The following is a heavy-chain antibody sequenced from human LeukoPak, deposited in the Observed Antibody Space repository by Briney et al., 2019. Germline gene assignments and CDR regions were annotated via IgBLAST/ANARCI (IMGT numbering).Heavy chain of an antibody. J-gene: IGHJ4*02. V-gene: IGHV3-30*04. CDR3: ARVPRWYGYFDY. D-gene: IGHD6-13*01. CDR2: ISYDGSNK. CDR1: GFTFSSYA. Sequence: GGSLRLSCAASGFTFSSYAMHWVRQAPGKGLEWVAVISYDGSNKYYADSVKGRFTISRDNSKNTLYLQMNSLRAEDTAVYYCARVPRWYGYFDYWGQGTLVTVSS.